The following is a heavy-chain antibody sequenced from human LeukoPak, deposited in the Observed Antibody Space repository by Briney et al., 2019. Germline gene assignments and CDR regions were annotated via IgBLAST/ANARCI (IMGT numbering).Heavy chain of an antibody. CDR2: ISTYNGNT. Sequence: ASVKVSCRSSGYTFTTYGITWVRQAPGQGLEWMGWISTYNGNTNYAQKLQGRVTMPTDTSTSTAYMELRSLRSDDTAMYYCARDRMDTGTYFDYWGQGTLVTVSS. J-gene: IGHJ4*02. V-gene: IGHV1-18*01. D-gene: IGHD5-18*01. CDR1: GYTFTTYG. CDR3: ARDRMDTGTYFDY.